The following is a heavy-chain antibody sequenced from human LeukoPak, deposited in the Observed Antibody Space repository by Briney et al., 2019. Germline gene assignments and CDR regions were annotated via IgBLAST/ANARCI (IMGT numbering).Heavy chain of an antibody. D-gene: IGHD1-26*01. CDR3: ATRPTVGGTTPTFDH. Sequence: QAGGSLRLSCAASGFTFGNYAMNWVRQAPGRGLEWVSAISGTGASTYYADSVKGRFTISRDNAKNALYLQMNTLRGEDTAIYSCATRPTVGGTTPTFDHWGQGTPVTVSS. V-gene: IGHV3-23*01. CDR1: GFTFGNYA. J-gene: IGHJ4*02. CDR2: ISGTGAST.